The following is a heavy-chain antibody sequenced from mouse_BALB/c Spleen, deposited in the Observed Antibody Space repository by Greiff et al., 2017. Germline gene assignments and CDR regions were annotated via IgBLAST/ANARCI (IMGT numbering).Heavy chain of an antibody. Sequence: QVQLQQPGAELVMPGASVKMSCKASGYTFTDYWMHWVKQRPGQGLEWIGAIDTSDSYTSYNQKFKGKATLTVDESSSTAYMQLSSLTSEDSAVYYCARGGYDYDGFAYWGQGTLVTVSA. V-gene: IGHV1-69*01. J-gene: IGHJ3*01. CDR3: ARGGYDYDGFAY. CDR2: IDTSDSYT. CDR1: GYTFTDYW. D-gene: IGHD2-4*01.